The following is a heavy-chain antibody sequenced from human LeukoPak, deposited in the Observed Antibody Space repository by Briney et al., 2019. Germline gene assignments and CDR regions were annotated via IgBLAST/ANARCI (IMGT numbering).Heavy chain of an antibody. Sequence: PGGSLRFSCAASGFTFSDHYMDWVRQAPGKGLEWVGRTRNKANSYTTEYAASVKGRFTISRDDSKNSLYLQMNSLKTEDTAVYYCAREAVAGFNWFDPWGQGTLVTVSS. CDR1: GFTFSDHY. V-gene: IGHV3-72*01. CDR2: TRNKANSYTT. J-gene: IGHJ5*02. CDR3: AREAVAGFNWFDP. D-gene: IGHD6-19*01.